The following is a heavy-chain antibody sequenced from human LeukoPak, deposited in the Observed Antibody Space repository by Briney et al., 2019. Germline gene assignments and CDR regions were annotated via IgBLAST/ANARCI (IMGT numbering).Heavy chain of an antibody. CDR3: AKGAAADYYYYMDV. CDR2: IWYDGSNK. V-gene: IGHV3-33*06. Sequence: GGSLRLSCATSGFTFSSYGMHWVRQAPGKGLEWVAVIWYDGSNKYYADSAKGRFTISRDNSKNTLYLQMNSLRAEDTAVYYCAKGAAADYYYYMDVWGKGTTVTVSS. CDR1: GFTFSSYG. J-gene: IGHJ6*03. D-gene: IGHD6-13*01.